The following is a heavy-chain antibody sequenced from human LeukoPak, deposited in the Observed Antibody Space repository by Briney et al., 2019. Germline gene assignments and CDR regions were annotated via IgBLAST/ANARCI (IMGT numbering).Heavy chain of an antibody. CDR1: GFSFSSYE. V-gene: IGHV3-48*03. CDR2: ISSSGSNI. D-gene: IGHD3-10*01. Sequence: GGSLRLSCAASGFSFSSYEMNWVRQAPGKGLERVSNISSSGSNIHYADSVRGRFTISRDNAENSLYLQMNSLRAEDTAVYYCASSYGSGSYPDFYWGQGTLVTVSS. J-gene: IGHJ4*02. CDR3: ASSYGSGSYPDFY.